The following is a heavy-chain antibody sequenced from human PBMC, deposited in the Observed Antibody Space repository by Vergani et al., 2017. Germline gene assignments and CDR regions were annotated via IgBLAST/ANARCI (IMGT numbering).Heavy chain of an antibody. V-gene: IGHV3-7*04. CDR2: IKQDGSEK. Sequence: EVQLVESGGGLVQPGGSLRLSCAASGFTFSSYWMSWVRQAPGKGLEWVANIKQDGSEKSYVDSVKGRFTISRDNAKNSLFLQMNSLRAEDTAVYYCARGGDIGSGIYYMDVWGKGTTVTVSS. CDR3: ARGGDIGSGIYYMDV. D-gene: IGHD3-3*01. CDR1: GFTFSSYW. J-gene: IGHJ6*03.